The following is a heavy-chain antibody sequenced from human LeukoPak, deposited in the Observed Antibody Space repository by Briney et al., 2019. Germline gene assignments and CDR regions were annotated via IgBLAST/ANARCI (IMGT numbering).Heavy chain of an antibody. CDR1: GYTFTSYD. Sequence: ASVKVSCKASGYTFTSYDINWVRQATGQGLEWMGWMNPNSGNTGYAQKFQGRVTMTRNTSISTAYMEPSSLRSEDTAVYYCARGGYSSSRYVSGTELKFDPWGQGTLVTVSS. J-gene: IGHJ5*02. D-gene: IGHD6-13*01. V-gene: IGHV1-8*01. CDR3: ARGGYSSSRYVSGTELKFDP. CDR2: MNPNSGNT.